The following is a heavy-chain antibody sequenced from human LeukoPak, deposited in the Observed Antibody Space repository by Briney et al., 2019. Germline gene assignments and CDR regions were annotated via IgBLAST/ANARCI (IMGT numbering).Heavy chain of an antibody. D-gene: IGHD3-22*01. CDR3: ARDRYYDSGGYFSAEDFDY. J-gene: IGHJ4*02. V-gene: IGHV1-69*13. CDR1: GGSFSNYA. CDR2: IIPIFGTP. Sequence: SVRASCKASGGSFSNYAISWVRQAPGQGLQWMGGIIPIFGTPNYAQKFQGRVTITADESTSTAYMELSSLRSEDTAVYYCARDRYYDSGGYFSAEDFDYWGQGTLVTVSS.